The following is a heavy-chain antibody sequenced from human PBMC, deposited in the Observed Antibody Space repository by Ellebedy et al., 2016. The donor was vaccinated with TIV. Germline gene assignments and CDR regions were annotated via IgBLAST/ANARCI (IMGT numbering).Heavy chain of an antibody. CDR1: AYTFTSSA. CDR3: AIGGALLGDY. CDR2: ITTYNGNT. J-gene: IGHJ4*02. D-gene: IGHD1-26*01. V-gene: IGHV1-18*01. Sequence: ASVKVSXXTSAYTFTSSAITWVRQAPGQGLEWMGWITTYNGNTNYAQKLQGRVTMTTDTSTSTAYMELRSMRSDDTAVYYCAIGGALLGDYWGQGTLVTVSS.